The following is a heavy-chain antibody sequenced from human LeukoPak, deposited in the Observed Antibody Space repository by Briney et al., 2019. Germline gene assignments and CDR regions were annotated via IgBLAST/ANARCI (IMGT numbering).Heavy chain of an antibody. J-gene: IGHJ4*02. Sequence: GGSLRLSCAASGFTFRSYWMSWVRQAPGKGLEWVANIKQDGSEKYYVDSVKGRFTISRDNAKNSLYLQMNSLRAEDTAVYYCAGAGTVPGSFVSFDYWGQGTLVTVSS. CDR1: GFTFRSYW. CDR2: IKQDGSEK. D-gene: IGHD3-10*01. CDR3: AGAGTVPGSFVSFDY. V-gene: IGHV3-7*01.